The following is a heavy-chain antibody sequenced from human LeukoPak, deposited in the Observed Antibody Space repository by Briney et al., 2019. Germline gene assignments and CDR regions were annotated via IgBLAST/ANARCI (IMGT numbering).Heavy chain of an antibody. CDR1: GGSISSSSYH. CDR2: IYYSGST. V-gene: IGHV4-39*01. D-gene: IGHD5/OR15-5a*01. Sequence: SETLSLTCTVSGGSISSSSYHWGWIRQPPGKGLEWIGSIYYSGSTYYNPSLKSRVTISVDTSKNQFSLKLSSVTAADTAVYYCASLRFIGYYYYYMDVWGKGTTVTVSS. CDR3: ASLRFIGYYYYYMDV. J-gene: IGHJ6*03.